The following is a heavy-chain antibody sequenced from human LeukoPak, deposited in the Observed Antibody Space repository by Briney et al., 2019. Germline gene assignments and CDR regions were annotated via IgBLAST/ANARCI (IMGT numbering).Heavy chain of an antibody. CDR3: ARERIDYSGGSCYLSG. V-gene: IGHV1-69*05. Sequence: SVKVSCKASGGTFSSYAISWVRQAPGQGLEWMGGIIPIFGTANYAQKFQGRVTITTDESTSTAYMELSSLRSEDTAVYYCARERIDYSGGSCYLSGWGQGTLVTVSS. CDR1: GGTFSSYA. CDR2: IIPIFGTA. J-gene: IGHJ4*02. D-gene: IGHD2-15*01.